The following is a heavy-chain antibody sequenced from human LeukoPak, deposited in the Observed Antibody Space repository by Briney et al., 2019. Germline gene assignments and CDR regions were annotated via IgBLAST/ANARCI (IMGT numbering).Heavy chain of an antibody. V-gene: IGHV3-48*01. CDR1: GFTFSSYS. J-gene: IGHJ4*02. CDR2: ISSSSSTI. D-gene: IGHD3-10*01. CDR3: ARGVSNYGPGEYYFDY. Sequence: PGGSLRLSCAASGFTFSSYSMNWVREAPGKGLEWVSYISSSSSTIYYADSVKGRFTISRDNAKNSLYLQMNSLRAEDTAVYYCARGVSNYGPGEYYFDYWGQGTQVTVSS.